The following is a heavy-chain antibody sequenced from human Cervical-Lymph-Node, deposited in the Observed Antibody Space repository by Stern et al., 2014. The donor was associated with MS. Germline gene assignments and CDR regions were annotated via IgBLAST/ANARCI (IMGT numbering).Heavy chain of an antibody. Sequence: EVQLVESGGGLVQPGGSLRLSCAASGFTFNNYAMTWVRQAPGKGLAWVSGMSGNVGSTYYADSVKGRFTISSDNSRNTLFLQMNSRRAEDTAVYYCAKAIVVVSATSGYFDYWGQGTLVTVSS. CDR1: GFTFNNYA. D-gene: IGHD3-22*01. CDR3: AKAIVVVSATSGYFDY. V-gene: IGHV3-23*04. CDR2: MSGNVGST. J-gene: IGHJ4*02.